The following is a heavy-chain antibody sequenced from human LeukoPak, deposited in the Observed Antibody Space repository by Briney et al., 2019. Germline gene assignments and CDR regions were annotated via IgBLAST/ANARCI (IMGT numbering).Heavy chain of an antibody. CDR2: FDPEDGET. D-gene: IGHD5-18*01. J-gene: IGHJ4*02. CDR3: AGLGSYGYYFDY. CDR1: GYTLTELS. V-gene: IGHV1-24*01. Sequence: ASVKVSCKVSGYTLTELSMHWVRQAPGKGLEWMGGFDPEDGETIYAQKFQGRVTMTEDTSTDTAYMELSSLRSEDTAVYYCAGLGSYGYYFDYWGQGTLVTVSS.